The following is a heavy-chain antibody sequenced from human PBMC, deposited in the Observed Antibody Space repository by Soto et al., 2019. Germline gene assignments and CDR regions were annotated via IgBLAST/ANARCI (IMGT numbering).Heavy chain of an antibody. D-gene: IGHD3-3*01. J-gene: IGHJ6*02. CDR1: GFTVSSNY. Sequence: GGSLRLSCAASGFTVSSNYMSWVRQAPGKGLEWVSVIYSGGSTYYADSVKGRFTISRDNSKNTLYLQMNSLRAEDTAVYYCAREKITIFGVVIGGYGMDVWGQGTTVTVSS. CDR3: AREKITIFGVVIGGYGMDV. CDR2: IYSGGST. V-gene: IGHV3-53*01.